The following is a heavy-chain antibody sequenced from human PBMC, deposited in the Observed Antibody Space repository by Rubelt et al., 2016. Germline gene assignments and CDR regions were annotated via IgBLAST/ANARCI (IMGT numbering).Heavy chain of an antibody. CDR3: ARGRRGSSSWLGRDYYGMDV. Sequence: QVQLQQWGAGLLKPSETLSLTCAVYGGSFSGYYWSWIRQPPGKGLEWIGEIHHSGSTNYNPSLKSRVTRSVDTSKNQFSLKLSSGTAADTAVYYCARGRRGSSSWLGRDYYGMDVWGQGTTVTVSS. CDR2: IHHSGST. D-gene: IGHD6-13*01. V-gene: IGHV4-34*01. J-gene: IGHJ6*02. CDR1: GGSFSGYY.